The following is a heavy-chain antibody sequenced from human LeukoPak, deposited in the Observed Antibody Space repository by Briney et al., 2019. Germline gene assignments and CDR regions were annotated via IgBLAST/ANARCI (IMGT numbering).Heavy chain of an antibody. CDR3: AGTGDLNWFDP. CDR1: GGSISGYY. CDR2: IYFSGST. D-gene: IGHD7-27*01. J-gene: IGHJ5*02. Sequence: PSETLSLTCTVSGGSISGYYWSWIRQPPGKGLEWIGYIYFSGSTNYNPSLKSRVTMSVDTSKNQFSLKLSSVTAADTAVYYCAGTGDLNWFDPWGQGTLVTVSS. V-gene: IGHV4-59*01.